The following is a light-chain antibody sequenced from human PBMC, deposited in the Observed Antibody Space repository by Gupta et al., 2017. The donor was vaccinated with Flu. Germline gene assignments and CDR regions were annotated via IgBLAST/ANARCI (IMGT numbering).Light chain of an antibody. CDR1: QSFSTW. J-gene: IGKJ1*01. CDR2: KAS. Sequence: DIQMTHSPSTLSASVGDTVTITCRAIQSFSTWLAWYQQKPGKAPKLLIYKASSPETGVPSRFSGSGSGTDFTLTISGLQPDDFATYYCQQYNTYPWTFGQGTKVEI. V-gene: IGKV1-5*03. CDR3: QQYNTYPWT.